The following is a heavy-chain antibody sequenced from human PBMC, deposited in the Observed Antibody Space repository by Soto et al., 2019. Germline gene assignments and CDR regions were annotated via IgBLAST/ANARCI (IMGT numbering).Heavy chain of an antibody. CDR3: AKHKGLAAAGFYDY. CDR2: ISGSGGSI. J-gene: IGHJ4*02. V-gene: IGHV3-23*01. D-gene: IGHD6-13*01. CDR1: GFTFSSYA. Sequence: EVQLLESGGGLVQPWGSLRVSWAASGFTFSSYAMSWVRQAPGKGLEWVSGISGSGGSIYYADSVKGRFAISRDNSKNTLYLQMNSLRAEDTAVYYCAKHKGLAAAGFYDYWCQGTLVTVSS.